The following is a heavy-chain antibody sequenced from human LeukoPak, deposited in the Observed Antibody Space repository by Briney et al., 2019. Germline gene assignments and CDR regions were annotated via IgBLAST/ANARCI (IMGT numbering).Heavy chain of an antibody. CDR1: GGTFTSYA. CDR2: IIPIFGTA. J-gene: IGHJ4*02. D-gene: IGHD1-26*01. V-gene: IGHV1-69*05. CDR3: ASVSGSYSEYYFDY. Sequence: SVKVSCKTSGGTFTSYAITWVRQAPGQGLEWMGRIIPIFGTANYAQKFQGRVTITTDESTSTAYMELSSLRSEDTAVYYCASVSGSYSEYYFDYRGQGTLVTVSS.